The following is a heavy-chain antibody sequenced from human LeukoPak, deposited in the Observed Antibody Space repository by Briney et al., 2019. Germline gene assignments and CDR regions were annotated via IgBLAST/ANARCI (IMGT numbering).Heavy chain of an antibody. CDR3: ARIGHEHHYFDY. D-gene: IGHD1/OR15-1a*01. V-gene: IGHV4-31*03. CDR2: IYYSGST. Sequence: SEPLSLTCSVSGRSISSGGYYWRWIRQHPGKGLEWIGYIYYSGSTYDNPSLKNRITRSVDTSKNQFSLQLSSVTAADTAVYYCARIGHEHHYFDYRGQGSLVSVSS. J-gene: IGHJ4*02. CDR1: GRSISSGGYY.